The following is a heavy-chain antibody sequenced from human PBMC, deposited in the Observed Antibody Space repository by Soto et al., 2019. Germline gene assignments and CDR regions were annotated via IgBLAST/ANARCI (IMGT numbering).Heavy chain of an antibody. Sequence: GGSLRLSCAASGFTFSSYAMSWVRQAPGKGLEWVSAISGSGGSTYYADSVKGRFTISRDNSKNTLYLQMNSLRAEDTAVYYCAKGPLGYCSSTSGYYYYYMDVWGKGTTVTVSS. CDR1: GFTFSSYA. CDR3: AKGPLGYCSSTSGYYYYYMDV. CDR2: ISGSGGST. J-gene: IGHJ6*03. D-gene: IGHD2-2*01. V-gene: IGHV3-23*01.